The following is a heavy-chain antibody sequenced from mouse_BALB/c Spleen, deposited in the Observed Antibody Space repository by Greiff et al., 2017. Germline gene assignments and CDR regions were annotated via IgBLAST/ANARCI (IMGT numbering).Heavy chain of an antibody. CDR2: INPYNGGT. D-gene: IGHD2-4*01. CDR3: ARWGYDYDGGDYYAMDY. CDR1: GYSFTGYT. Sequence: VQLQQSGPELVKPGASMKISCKASGYSFTGYTMNWVKQSHGKNLEWIGLINPYNGGTSYNQKFKGKATLTVDKSSSTAYMELLSLTSEDSAVYYCARWGYDYDGGDYYAMDYWGQGTSVTVSS. J-gene: IGHJ4*01. V-gene: IGHV1-18*01.